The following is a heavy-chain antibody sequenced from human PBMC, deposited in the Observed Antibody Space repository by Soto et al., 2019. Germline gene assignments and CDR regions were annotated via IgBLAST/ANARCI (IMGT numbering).Heavy chain of an antibody. D-gene: IGHD2-15*01. CDR3: ARDGCDCSGGSCSSHDFSCGASFRSTLPYGMDV. J-gene: IGHJ6*02. Sequence: PSETLSLTCAVYGGSFSGYYWSWIRQPPGKGLEWIGEINHSGSTNYNPSLKSRVTISVDTSKNQFSLKLSSVTAADTAVYYCARDGCDCSGGSCSSHDFSCGASFRSTLPYGMDVWGQGTTVTVSS. CDR2: INHSGST. CDR1: GGSFSGYY. V-gene: IGHV4-34*01.